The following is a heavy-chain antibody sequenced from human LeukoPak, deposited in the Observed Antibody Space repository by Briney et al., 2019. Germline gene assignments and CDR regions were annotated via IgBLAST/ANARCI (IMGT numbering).Heavy chain of an antibody. CDR3: ARNQQLGGHSYYYYGMDV. CDR1: GFTSIAYA. J-gene: IGHJ6*02. Sequence: GGSLRLSCVGSGFTSIAYALTWARQAPGKGLEWVSGISGGGVTTYYADSVKGRFTISRDNSKNTPYLQMNSLRADDTAIYYCARNQQLGGHSYYYYGMDVWGQGTTVTVSS. V-gene: IGHV3-23*01. CDR2: ISGGGVTT. D-gene: IGHD3-16*01.